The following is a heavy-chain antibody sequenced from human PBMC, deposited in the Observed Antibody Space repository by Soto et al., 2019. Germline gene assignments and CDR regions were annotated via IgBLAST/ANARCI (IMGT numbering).Heavy chain of an antibody. CDR3: ARDTETLGPRANDALDI. CDR2: INAGSGNT. CDR1: GYTFSTYT. Sequence: AAVKVSCNAAGYTFSTYTMTWVRQAPGQSLEWMGWINAGSGNTKYSQNFQGRVSITRDTSASTVYMELTGLKSEDTAMYYCARDTETLGPRANDALDIWGQGTMVTVSS. V-gene: IGHV1-3*01. D-gene: IGHD3-3*02. J-gene: IGHJ3*02.